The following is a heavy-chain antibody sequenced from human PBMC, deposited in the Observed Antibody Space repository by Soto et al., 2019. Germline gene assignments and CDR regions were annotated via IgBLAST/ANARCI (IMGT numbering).Heavy chain of an antibody. J-gene: IGHJ3*02. Sequence: ASVKVSCKASGYTFTSYDINWVRQATGQGLEWMGWMNPNSGNTGYAQKLQGRVTMTRNTSISTAYMEMSRLRSEDTAVYYYGRVSSEGVTIFGVVIIRRNAFDIWGQGTMVTVSS. D-gene: IGHD3-3*01. CDR1: GYTFTSYD. V-gene: IGHV1-8*01. CDR3: GRVSSEGVTIFGVVIIRRNAFDI. CDR2: MNPNSGNT.